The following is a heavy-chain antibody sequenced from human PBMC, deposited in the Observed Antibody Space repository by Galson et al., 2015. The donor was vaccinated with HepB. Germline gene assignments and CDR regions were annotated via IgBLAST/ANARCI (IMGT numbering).Heavy chain of an antibody. CDR3: ARDRGEYSSSTATVDY. CDR2: ISSSSSYT. CDR1: GFTFSDYY. V-gene: IGHV3-11*06. Sequence: SLRLSCAASGFTFSDYYMSWIRQAPGKGLEWVSYISSSSSYTNYADSVKGRFTISRDNAKNSLYLQMNSLRAEDTAVYYCARDRGEYSSSTATVDYWGQGTLVTVSS. J-gene: IGHJ4*02. D-gene: IGHD6-6*01.